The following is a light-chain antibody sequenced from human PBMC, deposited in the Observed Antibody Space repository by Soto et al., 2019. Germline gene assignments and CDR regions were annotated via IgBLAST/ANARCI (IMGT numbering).Light chain of an antibody. Sequence: QSVLTQPASVSGSPGQSITISCTGTSSDVGGFNYVSWYQQHPGKAPKLIIYEVNNRPSGVSDRFSASKSGNTASLTISGLQAEDEAAYYCSSHTGSGAQVFGTGTKLTVL. CDR2: EVN. J-gene: IGLJ1*01. CDR3: SSHTGSGAQV. CDR1: SSDVGGFNY. V-gene: IGLV2-14*01.